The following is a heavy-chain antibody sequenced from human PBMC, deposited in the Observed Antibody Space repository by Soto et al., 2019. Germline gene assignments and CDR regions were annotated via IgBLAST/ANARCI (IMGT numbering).Heavy chain of an antibody. CDR2: IDSSSSYT. D-gene: IGHD6-13*01. CDR1: GFTFSDYY. Sequence: GGSLRLSCAASGFTFSDYYMSWIRQAPGKGLEWVSYIDSSSSYTNYADSVKGRFTISRDNAKNSLYLQMNSLRAEDTAVYYCASSNIAAAPYGMDVWGQGTTVTVSS. V-gene: IGHV3-11*03. J-gene: IGHJ6*02. CDR3: ASSNIAAAPYGMDV.